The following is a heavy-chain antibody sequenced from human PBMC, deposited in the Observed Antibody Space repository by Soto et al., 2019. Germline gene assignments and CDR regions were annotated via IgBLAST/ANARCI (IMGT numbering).Heavy chain of an antibody. V-gene: IGHV3-30-3*01. Sequence: PGGPLRLSCTASGFPFSSYAMHWVRPAPGKGLEWVAVISYDGSNKYYADSVKGRFTISRDNSKNTLYLQMNSLRAEDTAVYYCARESNAFDIWGQGTMVTVSS. CDR2: ISYDGSNK. J-gene: IGHJ3*02. CDR1: GFPFSSYA. CDR3: ARESNAFDI. D-gene: IGHD4-4*01.